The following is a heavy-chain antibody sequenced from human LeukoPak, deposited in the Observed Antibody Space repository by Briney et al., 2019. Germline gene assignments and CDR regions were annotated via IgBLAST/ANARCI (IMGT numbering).Heavy chain of an antibody. CDR2: IYHSGST. CDR3: ARGHYGDYEGRPTDFYYYYYMDV. J-gene: IGHJ6*03. CDR1: GDSISSGSYS. V-gene: IGHV4-30-4*07. Sequence: SETLSLTCAVSGDSISSGSYSWSWIRHPPGKGLEWIGYIYHSGSTYYNPSLKTRVSMSVDSSKNQFSLNLSSVTAADTAVYYCARGHYGDYEGRPTDFYYYYYMDVWGKGTTVTISS. D-gene: IGHD4-17*01.